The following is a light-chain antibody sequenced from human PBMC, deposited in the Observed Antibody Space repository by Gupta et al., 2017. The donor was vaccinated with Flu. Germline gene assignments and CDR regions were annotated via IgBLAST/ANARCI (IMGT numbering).Light chain of an antibody. CDR1: QSVSSSY. Sequence: VLTQSPGTLSLSPGERATLSCRASQSVSSSYLAWYQQKPGQAPRLLIYGASSRATGIPDRFSGSGSGTDFTLTISSLVPEDFAVYYCQQYGSYPWTFGQGTKVEIK. J-gene: IGKJ1*01. CDR2: GAS. V-gene: IGKV3-20*01. CDR3: QQYGSYPWT.